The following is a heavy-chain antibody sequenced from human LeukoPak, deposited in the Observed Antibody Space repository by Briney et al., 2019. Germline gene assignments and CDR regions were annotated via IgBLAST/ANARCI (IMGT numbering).Heavy chain of an antibody. Sequence: GGSLRLSCAASGFTFSNYAMHWVRQAPGKGLEWVAVISYDGNNKYYADSVKGRFTISRDNSKNTLYLQMNSLRAEDTAVYYCAKDIGSYGYYYYYYMDVWGKGTTVTVSS. CDR2: ISYDGNNK. CDR1: GFTFSNYA. CDR3: AKDIGSYGYYYYYYMDV. V-gene: IGHV3-30-3*01. J-gene: IGHJ6*03. D-gene: IGHD5-18*01.